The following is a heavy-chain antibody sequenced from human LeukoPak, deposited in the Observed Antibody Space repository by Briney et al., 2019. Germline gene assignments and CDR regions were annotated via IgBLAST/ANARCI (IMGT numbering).Heavy chain of an antibody. D-gene: IGHD5-18*01. CDR2: IYYSESN. Sequence: SDTLSLMCTVSGGSINSSSDYWGWVRQPPGEGLEWIGRIYYSESNYYHPSLKSRSTISVDTSKNQFSLKLSSVTAADTAVYYCARDTAMAPYYYYYMDVWGKGTTVTVSS. CDR1: GGSINSSSDY. V-gene: IGHV4-39*07. CDR3: ARDTAMAPYYYYYMDV. J-gene: IGHJ6*03.